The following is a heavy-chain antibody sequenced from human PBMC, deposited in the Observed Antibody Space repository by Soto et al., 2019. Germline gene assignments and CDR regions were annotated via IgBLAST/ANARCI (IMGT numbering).Heavy chain of an antibody. CDR1: GGSISSYY. D-gene: IGHD3-10*01. CDR3: ARYGSGSSMWFDP. Sequence: QVQLQESGPGLVKPSETLSLTCTVSGGSISSYYWSWIRQPPGKGLEWIGYIYYSGSTNYNPSLKSRVTISVDTSKNQFSLKLSSVTAADTAVYYCARYGSGSSMWFDPWGQGTLVTVSS. V-gene: IGHV4-59*01. CDR2: IYYSGST. J-gene: IGHJ5*02.